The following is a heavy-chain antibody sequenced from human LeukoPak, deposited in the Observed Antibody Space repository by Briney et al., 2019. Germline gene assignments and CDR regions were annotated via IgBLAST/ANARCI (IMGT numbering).Heavy chain of an antibody. CDR1: GGSISDYY. CDR2: IYYSGRT. V-gene: IGHV4-59*01. CDR3: ARDFRGSVDAFDI. Sequence: SETLSLTCTVSGGSISDYYWNWMRQPPGKGLEWIGYIYYSGRTNYNTSLKSRVSISVDTSKNQFSLKLSFVTAADTAVYYCARDFRGSVDAFDIWGQGTMVAVSS. J-gene: IGHJ3*02.